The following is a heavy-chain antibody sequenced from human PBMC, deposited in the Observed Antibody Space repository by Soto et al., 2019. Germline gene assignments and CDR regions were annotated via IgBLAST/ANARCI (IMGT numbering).Heavy chain of an antibody. CDR3: ARDSPFYYDPRGAFDI. V-gene: IGHV4-31*03. CDR2: IYYSGST. D-gene: IGHD3-22*01. J-gene: IGHJ3*02. Sequence: SETLSLTCTVSGGSISSGGYYWSWIRQHPGKGLEWIGYIYYSGSTYYNPSLKSRVTISVDTSKNQFSLKLSSVTAADTAVYYCARDSPFYYDPRGAFDIWGQGTMVTVSS. CDR1: GGSISSGGYY.